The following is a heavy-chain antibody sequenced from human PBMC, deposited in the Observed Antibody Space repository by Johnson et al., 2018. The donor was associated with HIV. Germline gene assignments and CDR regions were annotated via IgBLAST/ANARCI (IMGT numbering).Heavy chain of an antibody. CDR3: AKGRYSSSRYLAGAFDI. J-gene: IGHJ3*02. Sequence: QVQLVESGGGVVQPGRSLRLSCAASGFTSSSNGMHWVRQPPGKGLEWVAVISYDESNKYYAASVQGQFTISRDNSKNTLYLQRNSLRAEDTAIYYCAKGRYSSSRYLAGAFDIWGQGTMVTVAS. V-gene: IGHV3-30*18. CDR1: GFTSSSNG. CDR2: ISYDESNK. D-gene: IGHD6-13*01.